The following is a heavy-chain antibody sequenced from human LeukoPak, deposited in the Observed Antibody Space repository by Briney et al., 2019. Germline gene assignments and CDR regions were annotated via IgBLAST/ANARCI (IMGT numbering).Heavy chain of an antibody. CDR3: ARDEGAGYFDY. CDR1: GFTFSDYY. Sequence: GGSLRLSCVASGFTFSDYYMSWIRQAPGKGLEWVSYMSSSGYSIYYADSVKGRFTISRDNAKNSVYLQMNSLRAEDTAVYYCARDEGAGYFDYWGQGTLVTVSS. D-gene: IGHD1-26*01. V-gene: IGHV3-11*04. CDR2: MSSSGYSI. J-gene: IGHJ4*02.